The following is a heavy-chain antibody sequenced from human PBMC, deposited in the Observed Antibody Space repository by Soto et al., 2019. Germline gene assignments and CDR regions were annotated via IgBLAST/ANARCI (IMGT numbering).Heavy chain of an antibody. Sequence: SETLSLTCTVSGGSISSSSYYWGWIRQPPGKGLEWIGSIYYSGSTYYNPSLKSRVTISVDTSKNQFSLKLSSVTAADTAVYYCAGGMITFGGVIVGFAFDIWGQGTTVTVSS. J-gene: IGHJ3*02. CDR3: AGGMITFGGVIVGFAFDI. V-gene: IGHV4-39*01. CDR1: GGSISSSSYY. CDR2: IYYSGST. D-gene: IGHD3-16*02.